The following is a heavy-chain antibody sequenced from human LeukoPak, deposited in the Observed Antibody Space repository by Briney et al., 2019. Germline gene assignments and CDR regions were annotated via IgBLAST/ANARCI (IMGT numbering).Heavy chain of an antibody. J-gene: IGHJ3*02. V-gene: IGHV3-30*18. D-gene: IGHD2-2*01. CDR1: GFTFSSYG. Sequence: PGGSLRLSCAASGFTFSSYGMHWVRQAPGKGREWVAVISYDGSNKYYADSVKGRFTISRDNSKNTLYLQMNSLRVEDTAVYYCAKDLKYQLLWAFDIWGQGTMVTVSS. CDR2: ISYDGSNK. CDR3: AKDLKYQLLWAFDI.